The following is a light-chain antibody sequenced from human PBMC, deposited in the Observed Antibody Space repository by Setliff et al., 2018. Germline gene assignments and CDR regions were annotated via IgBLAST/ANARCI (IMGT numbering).Light chain of an antibody. CDR2: DVY. CDR3: QSYGGSPDFYV. J-gene: IGLJ1*01. Sequence: QSVLTQPRSVSGSPGQLLTISCTGTNSDVGASDSVSWYQQRPGTAPKLMIFDVYKRPSGVPGRFSGSKSGNTASLTIAGLQAEDEADYYCQSYGGSPDFYVFGTGTKVTVL. V-gene: IGLV2-11*01. CDR1: NSDVGASDS.